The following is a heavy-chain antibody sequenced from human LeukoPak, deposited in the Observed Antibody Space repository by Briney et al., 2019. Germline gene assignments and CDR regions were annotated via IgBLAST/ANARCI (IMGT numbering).Heavy chain of an antibody. CDR1: GFTFSSYW. CDR2: INSDGSST. J-gene: IGHJ3*02. V-gene: IGHV3-74*01. Sequence: GGSLRLSCAASGFTFSSYWMHWVRQAPGKGLVWVSRINSDGSSTIYADSVKGRFTISRDNAKNTLYLQMNSLRSEDTAVYYCARDSDSSGWYHAFDIWGQGTMVTVSS. D-gene: IGHD6-19*01. CDR3: ARDSDSSGWYHAFDI.